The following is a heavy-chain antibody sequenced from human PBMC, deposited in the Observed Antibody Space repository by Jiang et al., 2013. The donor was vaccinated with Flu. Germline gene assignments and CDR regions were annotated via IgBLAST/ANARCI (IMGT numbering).Heavy chain of an antibody. CDR3: VRDPHALDY. J-gene: IGHJ4*02. V-gene: IGHV3-7*01. CDR2: IKQDGSER. CDR1: GFTFSTFW. Sequence: LVQPGESLRLSCAASGFTFSTFWMSWVRQAPGKGLEWVANIKQDGSERYYMDSVTGRFTISRDNAKTSLYQQMNSLREEDTAVYYCVRDPHALDYWGQGTLVT.